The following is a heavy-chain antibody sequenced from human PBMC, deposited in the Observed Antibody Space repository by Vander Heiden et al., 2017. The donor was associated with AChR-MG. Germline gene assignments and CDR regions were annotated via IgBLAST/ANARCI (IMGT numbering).Heavy chain of an antibody. Sequence: QVQLQESGPGLVKPSETLSLTCTVSGGSISSYYWSWIRQPAGKGLEGIGRIYTSGSTNYNPSLKSRVTMSVDTSKNQFSLKLSSVTAADTAVYYCARDHAGEFYYYYMDVWGKGTTVTVSS. D-gene: IGHD3-10*01. V-gene: IGHV4-4*07. CDR3: ARDHAGEFYYYYMDV. CDR2: IYTSGST. CDR1: GGSISSYY. J-gene: IGHJ6*03.